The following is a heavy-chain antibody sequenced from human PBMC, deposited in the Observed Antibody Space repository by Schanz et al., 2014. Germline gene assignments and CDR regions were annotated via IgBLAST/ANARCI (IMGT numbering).Heavy chain of an antibody. Sequence: EAQLVESGGGLIQPGGSLRLSCAVSGFTVNTHYMSWVRQAPGKGLEWISSMYINSGSTQYADSVKGRFIISRDSSKNTLFLQMNSLRAEDTAVYVCARDGGRDGYNLAFDVWGQGTLVTVSS. CDR2: MYINSGST. CDR3: ARDGGRDGYNLAFDV. D-gene: IGHD5-12*01. CDR1: GFTVNTHY. V-gene: IGHV3-53*01. J-gene: IGHJ3*01.